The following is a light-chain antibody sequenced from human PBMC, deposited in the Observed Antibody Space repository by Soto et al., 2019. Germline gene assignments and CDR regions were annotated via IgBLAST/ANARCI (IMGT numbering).Light chain of an antibody. CDR1: QSIDSW. CDR3: QQYKSFSLT. Sequence: DIQMTQSPSTLSASVGDRVTITCRASQSIDSWLAWYQQKPGKAPNLLIYKTSNLESGVPSRFSGSGFGTEFSLTISSLQPDDFATYYCQQYKSFSLTFGGGTRVEVK. J-gene: IGKJ4*01. CDR2: KTS. V-gene: IGKV1-5*03.